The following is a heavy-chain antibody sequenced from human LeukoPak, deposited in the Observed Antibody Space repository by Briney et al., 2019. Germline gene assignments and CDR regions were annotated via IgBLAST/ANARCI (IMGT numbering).Heavy chain of an antibody. V-gene: IGHV1-3*01. CDR3: ARDRSGKPAYLLDY. CDR2: INAGNGNT. J-gene: IGHJ4*02. CDR1: GYTFTSYA. Sequence: ASVKVSCKASGYTFTSYAMHWVRQAPGQRLEWMGWINAGNGNTKYSQKFQGRVTITRDTSASTAYMELSSLRSENTAVYYCARDRSGKPAYLLDYWFQGTLVTVSS. D-gene: IGHD6-25*01.